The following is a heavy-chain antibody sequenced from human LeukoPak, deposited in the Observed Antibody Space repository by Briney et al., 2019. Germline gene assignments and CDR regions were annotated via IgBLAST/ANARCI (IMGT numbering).Heavy chain of an antibody. Sequence: GSLRLSCVASGFTFNVYSMSWIRQPPGKGLEWIGEINHSGSTNYNPSLKSRVTISVDTSKNQFSLKLSSVTAADTAVYYCARHGDSSSWANYFDYWGQGTLVTVSS. CDR1: GFTFNVYS. V-gene: IGHV4-34*01. CDR3: ARHGDSSSWANYFDY. J-gene: IGHJ4*02. D-gene: IGHD6-13*01. CDR2: INHSGST.